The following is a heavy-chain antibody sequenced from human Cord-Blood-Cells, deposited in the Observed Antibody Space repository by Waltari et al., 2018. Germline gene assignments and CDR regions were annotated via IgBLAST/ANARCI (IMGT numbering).Heavy chain of an antibody. CDR1: GGSISSSSYY. CDR2: IYYSGST. Sequence: QLQLQESGPGLVKPSETLSLTCTVSGGSISSSSYYWGWIRPPPGKGLEWIGSIYYSGSTYYNPSLKSRVTISVDTSKNQFSLKLSAVTAADTAVYYCARHHRGPITIFGVVIYWFDPWGQGTLVTVSS. J-gene: IGHJ5*02. D-gene: IGHD3-3*01. V-gene: IGHV4-39*01. CDR3: ARHHRGPITIFGVVIYWFDP.